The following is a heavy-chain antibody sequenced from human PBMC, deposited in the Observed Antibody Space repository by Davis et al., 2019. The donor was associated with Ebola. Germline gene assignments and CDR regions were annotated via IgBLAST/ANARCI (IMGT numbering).Heavy chain of an antibody. CDR1: GFTFSSYG. V-gene: IGHV3-30*02. D-gene: IGHD5-18*01. Sequence: GESLKISCAASGFTFSSYGMHWVRQAPGKGLEWVAFIRYDGSNKYYADSVKGRFTISRDNSKNTLYLQMNSLRAEDTAVYYCARAPSHTAMAAYYYYGMDVWGKGTTVTVSS. J-gene: IGHJ6*04. CDR3: ARAPSHTAMAAYYYYGMDV. CDR2: IRYDGSNK.